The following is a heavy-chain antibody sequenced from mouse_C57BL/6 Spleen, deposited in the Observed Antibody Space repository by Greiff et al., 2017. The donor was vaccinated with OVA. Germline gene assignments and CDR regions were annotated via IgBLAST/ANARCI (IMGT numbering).Heavy chain of an antibody. V-gene: IGHV1-53*01. J-gene: IGHJ1*03. CDR1: GYTFTSYW. CDR3: ARDSNYFYWYFDV. D-gene: IGHD2-5*01. CDR2: INPSNGGT. Sequence: VKLQQPGTELVKPGASVKLSCKASGYTFTSYWMHWVKQRPGQGLEWIGNINPSNGGTNYNEKFKSKATLTVDKSSSTAYMQLSSLTSEDSAVYYCARDSNYFYWYFDVWGTGTTVTVSS.